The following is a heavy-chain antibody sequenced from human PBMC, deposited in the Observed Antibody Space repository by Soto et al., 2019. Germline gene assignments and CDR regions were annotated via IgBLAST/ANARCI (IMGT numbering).Heavy chain of an antibody. J-gene: IGHJ6*02. Sequence: PGGSLRLSCAASGFTFSSYAMSWVRQAPGKGLEWVSAISGSGGSTYYADSVKGRFTISRDNSKNTLYLQMNSLRAEDTAVYYCAKVHPVGSHYYYGMDVWGQGTTVTVSS. D-gene: IGHD1-26*01. CDR1: GFTFSSYA. CDR2: ISGSGGST. CDR3: AKVHPVGSHYYYGMDV. V-gene: IGHV3-23*01.